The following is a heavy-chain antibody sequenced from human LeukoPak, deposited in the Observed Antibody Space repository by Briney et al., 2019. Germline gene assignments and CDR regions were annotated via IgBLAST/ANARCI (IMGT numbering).Heavy chain of an antibody. CDR1: GYTFTSYG. Sequence: GASVKVSCKASGYTFTSYGISWVRQAPGQGLEWMGWISAYNGNTNYAQKLQGRVTMTTDTSTSTAYMELRSLRSDDTAVYYCARDELRCFDWSADPYFDYWGQGTLVTVSS. J-gene: IGHJ4*02. V-gene: IGHV1-18*04. CDR3: ARDELRCFDWSADPYFDY. D-gene: IGHD3-9*01. CDR2: ISAYNGNT.